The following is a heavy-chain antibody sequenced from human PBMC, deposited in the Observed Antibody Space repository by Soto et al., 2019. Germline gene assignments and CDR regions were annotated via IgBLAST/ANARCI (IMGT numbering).Heavy chain of an antibody. D-gene: IGHD4-4*01. V-gene: IGHV4-61*01. CDR3: AKLQPPGWIAA. CDR1: GDSVTRANAY. J-gene: IGHJ1*01. Sequence: QVRLQESGPGLVKPSETLSLTCSVSGDSVTRANAYWIWLRQAPGKGLEWIGYLYNSGSTNYKPSLRSRVSLSPDTSKSQFSVTLTSVTTADSAMYYCAKLQPPGWIAAWGHGTLVAVS. CDR2: LYNSGST.